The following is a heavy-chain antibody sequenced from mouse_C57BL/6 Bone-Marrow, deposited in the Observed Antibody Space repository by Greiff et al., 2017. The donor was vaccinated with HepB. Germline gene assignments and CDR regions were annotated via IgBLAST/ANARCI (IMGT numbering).Heavy chain of an antibody. CDR1: GFTFSDYY. J-gene: IGHJ2*01. CDR3: ARVGSSHYFDY. CDR2: INYDGSST. D-gene: IGHD6-1*01. Sequence: EVMLVESEGGLVQPGSSMKLSCTASGFTFSDYYMAWVRQVPEKGLEWVANINYDGSSTYYLDSLKSRFIISRDNAKNILYLQMSSLKSEDTATYYCARVGSSHYFDYWGQGTTLTVSS. V-gene: IGHV5-16*01.